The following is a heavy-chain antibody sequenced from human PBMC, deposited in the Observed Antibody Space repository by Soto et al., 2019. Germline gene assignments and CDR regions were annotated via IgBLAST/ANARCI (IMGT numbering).Heavy chain of an antibody. CDR3: GSPRSESVVDHYGMDV. J-gene: IGHJ6*02. D-gene: IGHD2-15*01. CDR2: INPSGGST. Sequence: QVQLVQSGAEVKKPGASVKVSCKASGYTFTSYYMHWVRQAPGQGLEWMGIINPSGGSTSYAQKFQGRVTMPRDPSTSKVSRELSSLRSEDTAVYYCGSPRSESVVDHYGMDVWGQGTTVTVSS. CDR1: GYTFTSYY. V-gene: IGHV1-46*01.